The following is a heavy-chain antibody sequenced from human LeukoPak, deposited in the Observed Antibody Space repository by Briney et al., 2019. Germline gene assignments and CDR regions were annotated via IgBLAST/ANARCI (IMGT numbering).Heavy chain of an antibody. CDR3: ARDILPPHSDASNSYSRDY. CDR1: GYIFTDFY. J-gene: IGHJ4*02. D-gene: IGHD3-16*01. V-gene: IGHV1-2*02. Sequence: GASVTVSCKASGYIFTDFYIHWVRQAPGQGLEGMGWINPKNGGTKFAQKFQGRVTMTRDTSITTAYMELSRLRSDDTAVYYCARDILPPHSDASNSYSRDYWGQGSLVTVSS. CDR2: INPKNGGT.